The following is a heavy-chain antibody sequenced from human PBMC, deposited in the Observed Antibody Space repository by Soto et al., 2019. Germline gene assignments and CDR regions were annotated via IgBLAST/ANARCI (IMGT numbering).Heavy chain of an antibody. D-gene: IGHD1-1*01. J-gene: IGHJ4*02. Sequence: QVQLQESGPGLVKPSETLSLTCTVSGASISPYFWSWVRQTPRKGLEWIGYIYDNGRTDYNPSLKSRVTISVDTSKNQFSLKVNSMTAADTAVYYCARADPNWRPIDYWGQGILVTVSS. CDR3: ARADPNWRPIDY. CDR1: GASISPYF. V-gene: IGHV4-59*01. CDR2: IYDNGRT.